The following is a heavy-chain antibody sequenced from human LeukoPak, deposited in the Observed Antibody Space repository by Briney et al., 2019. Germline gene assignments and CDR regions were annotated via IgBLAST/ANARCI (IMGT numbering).Heavy chain of an antibody. CDR3: ARGGRRYFDYFDY. CDR2: INTGNGNT. J-gene: IGHJ4*02. V-gene: IGHV1-3*04. CDR1: GYTFTSYA. D-gene: IGHD3-9*01. Sequence: ASVKVPCKASGYTFTSYAMHWVRQAPGQRLEWMGWINTGNGNTKYSQKFQGRVTITRDTSASTAYMELSSLRSEDTAVYYCARGGRRYFDYFDYWGQGTLVTVSS.